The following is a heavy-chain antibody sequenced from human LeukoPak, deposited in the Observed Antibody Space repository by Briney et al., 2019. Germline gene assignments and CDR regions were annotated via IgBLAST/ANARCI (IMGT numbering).Heavy chain of an antibody. D-gene: IGHD3-22*01. Sequence: SETLSLTCTVSGGSISSYYWSWIRQPAGKGLEWIGRIYTSGSTNYNPSLKSRVTMSVDTSKNQFSLRLSSVTAADTAVYYCARDFRSYYYDSSGYFDYWGQGTLVTVSS. J-gene: IGHJ4*02. CDR1: GGSISSYY. CDR2: IYTSGST. CDR3: ARDFRSYYYDSSGYFDY. V-gene: IGHV4-4*07.